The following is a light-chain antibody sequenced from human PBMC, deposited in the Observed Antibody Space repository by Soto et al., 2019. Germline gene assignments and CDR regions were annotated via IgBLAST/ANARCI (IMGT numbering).Light chain of an antibody. J-gene: IGKJ4*01. V-gene: IGKV3-11*01. Sequence: EIVLTQSPATLSLSPGERATLSCRASQSISSHLAWYQQKPGRAPRLLIYDASDRATGIPARFSGSGSGTDFTLTINSLEPEDFAVYYCQQRSNWPLTFGGGTKVEIK. CDR3: QQRSNWPLT. CDR2: DAS. CDR1: QSISSH.